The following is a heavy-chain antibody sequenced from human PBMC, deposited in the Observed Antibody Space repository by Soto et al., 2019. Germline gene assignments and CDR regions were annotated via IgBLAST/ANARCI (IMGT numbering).Heavy chain of an antibody. CDR3: ARAHGSGWGAFDI. CDR2: IYHSGST. Sequence: QLQLQESGSGLVKPSQTLSLTCAVSGGSISSGGYSWSWIRQPPGKGLEWIGYIYHSGSTYYNPSLKSRATISVDRSKNQCSLKLSSVTAADTAVYYCARAHGSGWGAFDIWGQGTMVTVSS. V-gene: IGHV4-30-2*01. J-gene: IGHJ3*02. CDR1: GGSISSGGYS. D-gene: IGHD3-10*01.